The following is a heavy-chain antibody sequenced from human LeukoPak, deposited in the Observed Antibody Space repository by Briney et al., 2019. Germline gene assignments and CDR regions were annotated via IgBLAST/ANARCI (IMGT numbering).Heavy chain of an antibody. D-gene: IGHD3-22*01. Sequence: ASVTVSCKASGYTFTSYYMHWVRQAPGQGLEGMGIINPSGGSTSYAQKFQGRVTITRDMSTSTVYMELSSLRSEGPAVYYCARGGGYYDSSVRFDPWGQGTLVTVSS. CDR2: INPSGGST. CDR1: GYTFTSYY. J-gene: IGHJ5*02. V-gene: IGHV1-46*01. CDR3: ARGGGYYDSSVRFDP.